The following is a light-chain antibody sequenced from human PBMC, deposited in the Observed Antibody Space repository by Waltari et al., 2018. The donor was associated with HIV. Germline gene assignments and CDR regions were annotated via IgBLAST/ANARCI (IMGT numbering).Light chain of an antibody. CDR2: ADD. Sequence: SYLLTQPPSVSVAPGKTASITCGGDNVEEKSVHWYQQKSGQAPVLVIYADDDRPSGIPERCSGANSGSTATLTITRVEAGDEADYYCHVWDSGSDHYVFGTGTKVTVL. J-gene: IGLJ1*01. CDR3: HVWDSGSDHYV. V-gene: IGLV3-21*01. CDR1: NVEEKS.